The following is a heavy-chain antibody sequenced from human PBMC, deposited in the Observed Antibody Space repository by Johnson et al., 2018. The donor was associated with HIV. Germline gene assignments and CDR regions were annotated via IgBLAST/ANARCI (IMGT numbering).Heavy chain of an antibody. CDR1: GFTFSSYA. Sequence: QMLLVESGGGCARPGGSLRLSCAASGFTFSSYAMHWVRQAPGKGLEWVAVISYDGSNKYYADSVKGRFTISRDNSKNTLYLQMNSLRAGDTAVYYCARWGSGPTGDAFDIWGQGTMVTVSS. CDR3: ARWGSGPTGDAFDI. D-gene: IGHD6-19*01. J-gene: IGHJ3*02. V-gene: IGHV3-30*14. CDR2: ISYDGSNK.